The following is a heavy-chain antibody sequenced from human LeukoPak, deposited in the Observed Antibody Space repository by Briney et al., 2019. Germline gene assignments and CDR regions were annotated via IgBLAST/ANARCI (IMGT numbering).Heavy chain of an antibody. J-gene: IGHJ4*02. Sequence: ASVKVSCKASVYTFTGYYMHWVRQAPGQGLEWMGRINPNSGGTNYAQKFQGGVTMTRDTSISTAYMELSRLRSDDTAVYYCARRYCSSTSCCSYCGQGTLVTVSS. D-gene: IGHD2-2*01. V-gene: IGHV1-2*06. CDR1: VYTFTGYY. CDR3: ARRYCSSTSCCSY. CDR2: INPNSGGT.